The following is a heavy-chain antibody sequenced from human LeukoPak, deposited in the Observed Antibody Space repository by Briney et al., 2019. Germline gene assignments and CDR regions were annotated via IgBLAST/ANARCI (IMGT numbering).Heavy chain of an antibody. D-gene: IGHD1-1*01. Sequence: GGSLRLSCTASGLTFSEYAMTWVRQAPGKGLEWVSTITAGGSHTYYPDSVKGRFTISRDNSKNTLYLQMNSLRVEDTAVYCCANLNVPWGQGTLVTVSS. V-gene: IGHV3-23*01. CDR3: ANLNVP. J-gene: IGHJ5*02. CDR1: GLTFSEYA. CDR2: ITAGGSHT.